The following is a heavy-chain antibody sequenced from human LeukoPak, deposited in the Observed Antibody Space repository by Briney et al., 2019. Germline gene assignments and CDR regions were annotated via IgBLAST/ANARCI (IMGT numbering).Heavy chain of an antibody. CDR2: IRYDGSNK. CDR1: GFTFSSYG. D-gene: IGHD3-22*01. J-gene: IGHJ4*02. V-gene: IGHV3-30*02. CDR3: AKVGYDSSGYPLLAPDY. Sequence: GGSLRLSCAASGFTFSSYGMHWVRQAPGKGLEWVAFIRYDGSNKYYADSVKGRFTISRDNSKNTLYLQMNSLRAEDTAVYYCAKVGYDSSGYPLLAPDYWGQGTLVTVSS.